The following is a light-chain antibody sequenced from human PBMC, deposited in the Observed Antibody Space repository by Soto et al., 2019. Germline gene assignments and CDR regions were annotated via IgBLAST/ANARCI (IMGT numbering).Light chain of an antibody. CDR3: QQSYSLPLT. J-gene: IGKJ3*01. Sequence: DIQMTQSPSSLSASVGDRVAITCRSSQSISDYLNWYQQKPGKALKLVIYSASNLQSGVPPRFSGSGSGSEFTLTISGLQPDDFAIYFCQQSYSLPLTFGPGTKVDV. V-gene: IGKV1-39*01. CDR2: SAS. CDR1: QSISDY.